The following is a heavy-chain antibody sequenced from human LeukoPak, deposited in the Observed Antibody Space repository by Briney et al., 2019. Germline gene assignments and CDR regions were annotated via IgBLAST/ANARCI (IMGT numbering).Heavy chain of an antibody. D-gene: IGHD3-10*01. CDR1: GGSFSGYY. CDR2: INHSGST. Sequence: SETLSLTCAVYGGSFSGYYWCWIRQPPGKGLEWIGEINHSGSTNYNPSLKSRVTISVDTSKNQFSLKLSSVTAADTAVYYCARATMVRGVIEFDYWGQGTLVTVSS. V-gene: IGHV4-34*01. J-gene: IGHJ4*02. CDR3: ARATMVRGVIEFDY.